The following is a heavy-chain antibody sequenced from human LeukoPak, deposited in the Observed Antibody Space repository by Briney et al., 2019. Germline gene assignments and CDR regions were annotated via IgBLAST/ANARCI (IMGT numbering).Heavy chain of an antibody. J-gene: IGHJ4*02. V-gene: IGHV4-34*01. Sequence: SETLSLTCAVHGGSFSGYFWSWICQPPGKGLEWIGEINDSGSTNYNPSLKSRLTMSVDTSKNQFSLTLSSVTAADTAVYYCARLKVDYLWGSYRYTVDYWGQGTLVTVSS. CDR1: GGSFSGYF. CDR2: INDSGST. CDR3: ARLKVDYLWGSYRYTVDY. D-gene: IGHD3-16*02.